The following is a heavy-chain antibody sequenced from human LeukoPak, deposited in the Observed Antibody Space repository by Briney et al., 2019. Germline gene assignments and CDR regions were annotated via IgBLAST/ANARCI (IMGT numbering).Heavy chain of an antibody. D-gene: IGHD2-2*01. CDR1: GGSFSGYY. J-gene: IGHJ4*02. CDR2: IYYSGST. V-gene: IGHV4-59*01. Sequence: SETLSLTCAVYGGSFSGYYWSWIRQPPGKGLEWIGYIYYSGSTNYNPSLKSRVTISVDTSKNQFSLKLSSVTAADTAVYYCARGPARGYCSSTSCYVFDYWGQGSLVIVSS. CDR3: ARGPARGYCSSTSCYVFDY.